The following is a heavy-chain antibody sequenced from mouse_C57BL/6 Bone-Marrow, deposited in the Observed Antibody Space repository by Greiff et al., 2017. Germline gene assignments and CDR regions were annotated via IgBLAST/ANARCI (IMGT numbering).Heavy chain of an antibody. CDR1: GYTFTSYW. J-gene: IGHJ4*01. D-gene: IGHD2-4*01. V-gene: IGHV1-64*01. Sequence: QVQLQQPGAELVKPGASVKLSCKASGYTFTSYWMHWVKQRPGQGLEWIGMIHPNSGSTNYNEKFKSKATLPVDKSSSTAYMQLSSLTSEDSAVYYCARRTYDYENAMDYWGQGTSVTVSS. CDR2: IHPNSGST. CDR3: ARRTYDYENAMDY.